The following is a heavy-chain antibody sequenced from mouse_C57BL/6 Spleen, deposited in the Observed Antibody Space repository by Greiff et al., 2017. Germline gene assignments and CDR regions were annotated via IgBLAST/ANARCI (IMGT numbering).Heavy chain of an antibody. CDR1: GFTFSSYA. Sequence: EVKLVESGGGLVKPGGSLKLSCAASGFTFSSYAMSWVRQTPEKRLEWVATISDGGSYTYYPDNVKGRFTISRDNAKNNLYLQMSHLKSEDTAMYYCARDVGNWDFYYAMDYWGQGTSVTVSS. CDR2: ISDGGSYT. J-gene: IGHJ4*01. CDR3: ARDVGNWDFYYAMDY. D-gene: IGHD4-1*01. V-gene: IGHV5-4*01.